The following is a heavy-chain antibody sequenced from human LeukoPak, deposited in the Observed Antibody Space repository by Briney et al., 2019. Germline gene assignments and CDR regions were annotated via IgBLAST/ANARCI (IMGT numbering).Heavy chain of an antibody. CDR2: IYHSGST. CDR1: GGSISSGGYS. V-gene: IGHV4-30-2*01. Sequence: SETLSLTCAVSGGSISSGGYSWSWIRQPPGKGLEWIGYIYHSGSTYYNPSLKSRVTISVDTSKNQFSLKLSSVTAADTAVYYCARHSPWNWFDPWGQGTLVTVSS. J-gene: IGHJ5*02. D-gene: IGHD1-26*01. CDR3: ARHSPWNWFDP.